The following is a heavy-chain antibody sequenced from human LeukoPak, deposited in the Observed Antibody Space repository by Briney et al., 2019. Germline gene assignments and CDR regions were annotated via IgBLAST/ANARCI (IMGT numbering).Heavy chain of an antibody. V-gene: IGHV3-66*01. CDR1: GFTVSGNY. J-gene: IGHJ6*02. Sequence: GGSLRLSCAASGFTVSGNYMSWVRQAPGKGLEWVSVFYSGGSTYYADSVKGRFTISRDNSKNTVYLQMNSLRAEDTGVYYCARDSSGNGMDVWGQGTTVTVSS. CDR2: FYSGGST. D-gene: IGHD6-19*01. CDR3: ARDSSGNGMDV.